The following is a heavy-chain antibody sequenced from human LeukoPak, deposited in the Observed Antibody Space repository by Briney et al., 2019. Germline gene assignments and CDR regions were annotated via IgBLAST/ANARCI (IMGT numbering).Heavy chain of an antibody. J-gene: IGHJ4*02. V-gene: IGHV3-30*04. CDR1: GFTFSSYA. Sequence: GGSLRLSCAASGFTFSSYAMHWVRQAPGKGLEWVAVISYDGSNKYYADSVKGRFTISRDNSKNTLYLQMNSLRAEDTAVYYCAKFHSSSRSPFDYWGQGTLVTVSS. D-gene: IGHD6-6*01. CDR2: ISYDGSNK. CDR3: AKFHSSSRSPFDY.